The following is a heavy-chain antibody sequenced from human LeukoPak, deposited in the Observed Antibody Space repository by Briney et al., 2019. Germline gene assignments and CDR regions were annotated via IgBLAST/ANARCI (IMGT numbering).Heavy chain of an antibody. CDR2: INPSQGST. D-gene: IGHD3-10*01. J-gene: IGHJ6*02. Sequence: ASVTVSCKASGYTFTSYYMHWVRQAPPQGLAWVGIINPSQGSTSYAQKFQGRVAMTRDTSTSTVYMELSSLRSEDTAVYYCARGGGMVRGVIPYYYGMDVWGQGTTVTVSS. CDR1: GYTFTSYY. CDR3: ARGGGMVRGVIPYYYGMDV. V-gene: IGHV1-46*01.